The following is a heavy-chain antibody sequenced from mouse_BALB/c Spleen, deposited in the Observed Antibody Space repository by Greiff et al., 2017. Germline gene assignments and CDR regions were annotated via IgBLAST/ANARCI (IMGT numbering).Heavy chain of an antibody. CDR3: TRSTYPLLRDAMDY. V-gene: IGHV1S81*02. Sequence: QVQLQQSGAELVKPGASVKLSCKASGYTFTSYYMYWVKQRPGQGLEWIGEINPSNGGTNFNEKFKSKATLTVDKSSSTAYMQLSSLTSEDSAVYYCTRSTYPLLRDAMDYWGQGTSVTVSS. J-gene: IGHJ4*01. CDR2: INPSNGGT. CDR1: GYTFTSYY. D-gene: IGHD1-1*01.